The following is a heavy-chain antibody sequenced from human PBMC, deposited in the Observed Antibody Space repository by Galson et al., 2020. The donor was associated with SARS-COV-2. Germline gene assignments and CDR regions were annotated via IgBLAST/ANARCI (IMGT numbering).Heavy chain of an antibody. CDR1: GFTFSSYG. D-gene: IGHD3-10*01. J-gene: IGHJ6*02. V-gene: IGHV3-30*18. Sequence: TGGSLRLSCAASGFTFSSYGMHWVRQAPGKGLGWVAVISYDGSNKYYADSVKGRFTISRDNSKNTLYLQMNSLRAEDTAVYYCAKERPRPQLLWFGELFIGGGMDVWGQGTTVTVSS. CDR3: AKERPRPQLLWFGELFIGGGMDV. CDR2: ISYDGSNK.